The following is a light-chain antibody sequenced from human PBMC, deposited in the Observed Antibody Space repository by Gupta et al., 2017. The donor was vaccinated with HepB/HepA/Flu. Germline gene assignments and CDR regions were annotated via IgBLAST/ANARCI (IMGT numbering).Light chain of an antibody. J-gene: IGKJ1*01. Sequence: DIVMTQSPLSLPVIPGEPASISCRSSQSLMNTNGYHYLDWYLQKPGQSPQLLIYVASRRAYGVPDRFSGSGSGTDFTFKISRVEAEDVGVYYCRQDIQNPRAFGQGTKVEI. CDR1: QSLMNTNGYHY. CDR2: VAS. V-gene: IGKV2-28*01. CDR3: RQDIQNPRA.